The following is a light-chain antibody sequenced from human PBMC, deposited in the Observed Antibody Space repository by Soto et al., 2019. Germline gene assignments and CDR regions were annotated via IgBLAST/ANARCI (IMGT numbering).Light chain of an antibody. CDR2: ATS. CDR3: QQFDDWPT. Sequence: EIVLTQSPGTLSLPPGDRATLSCRASQSVSSTLPWYQQKPGQAPRLLIYATSNRATGIPDRISGGRSGTEFTPTISRLQSDDFGVYYCQQFDDWPTFGQGTKVDIK. CDR1: QSVSST. V-gene: IGKV3-15*01. J-gene: IGKJ1*01.